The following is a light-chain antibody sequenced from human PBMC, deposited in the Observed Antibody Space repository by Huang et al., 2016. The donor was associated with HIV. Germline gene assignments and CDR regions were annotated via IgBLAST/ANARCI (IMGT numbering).Light chain of an antibody. CDR2: GAS. Sequence: DIQMTQSPSSLSASVGDRVIITCRASKSVTKYLNWYQHMPGKAPKLLIYGASTLQGGVSSRFSGSGSGTEFTLSISSLQPEDAATYYCQQSYRLPRTFGQGTSLEI. CDR3: QQSYRLPRT. V-gene: IGKV1-39*01. J-gene: IGKJ2*02. CDR1: KSVTKY.